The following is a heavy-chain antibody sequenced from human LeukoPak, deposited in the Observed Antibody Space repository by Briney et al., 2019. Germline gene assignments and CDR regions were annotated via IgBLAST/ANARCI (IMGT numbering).Heavy chain of an antibody. CDR3: ARGGAGYFDPDAFDI. CDR1: GYTFTSYG. D-gene: IGHD3-9*01. J-gene: IGHJ3*02. CDR2: ISAYNGNT. V-gene: IGHV1-18*04. Sequence: ASVKVSSKASGYTFTSYGISWVRQAPGQGLEWMGWISAYNGNTNYAQKLQGRVTMTTDTSTSTAYMELRSLRSDDTAVYYCARGGAGYFDPDAFDIWGQGTMVTVSS.